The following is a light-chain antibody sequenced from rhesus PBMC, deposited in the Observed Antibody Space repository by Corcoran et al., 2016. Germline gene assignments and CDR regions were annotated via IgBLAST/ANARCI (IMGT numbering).Light chain of an antibody. V-gene: IGKV1-21*01. Sequence: DIQMTQSPSSLSASVGDRVTITCRASQGISSWLAWYQQQPGKAPKLLIYKASSLQSGVPSRFSGSGAWTDFTLTISSLQPEDFATYYCQQYNSAPRTFGQGTKVEIK. CDR3: QQYNSAPRT. J-gene: IGKJ1*01. CDR2: KAS. CDR1: QGISSW.